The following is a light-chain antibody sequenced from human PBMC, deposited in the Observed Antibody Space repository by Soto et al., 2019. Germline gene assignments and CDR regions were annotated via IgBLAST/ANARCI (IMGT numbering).Light chain of an antibody. CDR3: CSYASSSSYV. Sequence: QSVLTQPASVSGSPGQSITISCGGTTSDVGGYNLVSWYQQHTAKAPKLLIYEGTQRPSGVSSRFSGSKSGNTASLTISGLQAEDEADYYCCSYASSSSYVFGTGTKVTVL. CDR2: EGT. V-gene: IGLV2-23*01. CDR1: TSDVGGYNL. J-gene: IGLJ1*01.